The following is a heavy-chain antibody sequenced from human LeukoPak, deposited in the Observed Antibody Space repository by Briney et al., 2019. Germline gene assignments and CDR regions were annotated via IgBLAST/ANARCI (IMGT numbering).Heavy chain of an antibody. CDR3: PRRMVSGSSALPVDSDY. CDR2: MTPNSGGT. J-gene: IGHJ4*02. D-gene: IGHD6-6*01. CDR1: GYTFTDYH. Sequence: ASVKVSCKASGYTFTDYHMHWVRQAPGQGLEWMGWMTPNSGGTNYPQKLQGRVTMNRDTSIHTAYMELTRLSSDDRAVHYCPRRMVSGSSALPVDSDYWGQGTLVTVSS. V-gene: IGHV1-2*02.